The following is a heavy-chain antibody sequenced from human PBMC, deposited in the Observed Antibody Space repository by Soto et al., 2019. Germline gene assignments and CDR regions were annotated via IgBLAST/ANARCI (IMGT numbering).Heavy chain of an antibody. CDR2: IYYSGST. CDR3: ARAHEPYYYDSSGYPIN. D-gene: IGHD3-22*01. CDR1: GGSVSSGSYY. Sequence: PSETLSLTCTVSGGSVSSGSYYWSWIRQPPGKGLEWIGYIYYSGSTNYNPSLKSRVTISVDTSKNQFSLKLSSVTAADTAVYYCARAHEPYYYDSSGYPINWGQGTLVTV. V-gene: IGHV4-61*01. J-gene: IGHJ4*02.